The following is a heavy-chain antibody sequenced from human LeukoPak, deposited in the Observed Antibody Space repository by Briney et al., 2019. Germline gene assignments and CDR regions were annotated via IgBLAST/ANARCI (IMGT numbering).Heavy chain of an antibody. CDR2: IYSGGST. J-gene: IGHJ4*02. V-gene: IGHV3-53*01. D-gene: IGHD3-16*01. CDR1: GFTVSSNY. CDR3: ARDVPYIS. Sequence: PGGSLRLSCAASGFTVSSNYMSGGRQAPGKGLEWGSVIYSGGSTYYADSVKGRFTISRDNSKNTLYLQMNSLRAEDTAVYYCARDVPYISWGQGTLVTVSS.